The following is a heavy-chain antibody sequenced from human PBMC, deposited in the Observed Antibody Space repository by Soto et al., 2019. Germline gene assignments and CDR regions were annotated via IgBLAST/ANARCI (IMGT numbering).Heavy chain of an antibody. CDR1: GYTFTSYA. CDR2: ISAYNGNT. J-gene: IGHJ4*02. Sequence: GASVKVSCKASGYTFTSYAMHWVRQAPGQGLEWMGWISAYNGNTNYAQKLQGRVTMTTDTSTSTAYMELRSLRSDDTAVYYCAIRDSSGMGYYFDYWGKGTLVTVSS. V-gene: IGHV1-18*01. D-gene: IGHD3-22*01. CDR3: AIRDSSGMGYYFDY.